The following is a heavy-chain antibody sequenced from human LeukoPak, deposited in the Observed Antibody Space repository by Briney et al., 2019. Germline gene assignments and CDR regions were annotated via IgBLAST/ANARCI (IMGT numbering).Heavy chain of an antibody. CDR3: ARAPMTPFDY. J-gene: IGHJ4*02. Sequence: ASVKVSCKASGYTFTSYDINWVRQATGQGLEWMGWINPNSGGTNYAQKFQGRVTMTRDTSISTAYMELSRLRSDDTAVYYCARAPMTPFDYWGQGTLVTVSS. CDR1: GYTFTSYD. V-gene: IGHV1-2*02. CDR2: INPNSGGT.